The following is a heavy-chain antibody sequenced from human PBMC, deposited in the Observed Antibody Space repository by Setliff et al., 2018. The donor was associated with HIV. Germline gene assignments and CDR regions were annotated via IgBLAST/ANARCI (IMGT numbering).Heavy chain of an antibody. CDR1: GGSLSSYY. D-gene: IGHD3-9*01. CDR2: IYYSGST. J-gene: IGHJ4*01. CDR3: ARDQSDYNVLTGFGDFDY. V-gene: IGHV4-59*12. Sequence: SETLSLTCFVSGGSLSSYYWSWIRQPPGKGLEWIAYIYYSGSTNYNPSLKSRVTISLDRSKNQFSLTLTSVTAADTAMYYCARDQSDYNVLTGFGDFDYWGHGTLVTVSS.